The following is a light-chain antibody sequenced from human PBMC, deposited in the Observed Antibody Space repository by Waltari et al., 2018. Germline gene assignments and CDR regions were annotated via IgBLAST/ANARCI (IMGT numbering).Light chain of an antibody. CDR1: SPNIRAGYA. Sequence: QSVLTQPPSVSGAPGQRVTISCTGSSPNIRAGYASNWYQQLPGKVPKLLIYGNSNRPSGVPDRISGSKSGTSASLAITGLQAEDEADYYCQSYDSSLGGSVFGGGTKLTVL. J-gene: IGLJ2*01. CDR2: GNS. CDR3: QSYDSSLGGSV. V-gene: IGLV1-40*01.